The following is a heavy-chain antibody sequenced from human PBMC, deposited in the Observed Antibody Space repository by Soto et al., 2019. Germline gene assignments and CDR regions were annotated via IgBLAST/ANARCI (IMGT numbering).Heavy chain of an antibody. CDR2: ISSSSSYI. Sequence: GSLRLSCAASGFTFSSYSMNWVRQAPGKGLEWVSSISSSSSYIYYADSVKGRFTISRDNAKNSLYLQMNSLRAEDTAVYYCARDILTGHRSFDYWGQGTLVTVSS. CDR3: ARDILTGHRSFDY. J-gene: IGHJ4*02. D-gene: IGHD3-9*01. CDR1: GFTFSSYS. V-gene: IGHV3-21*01.